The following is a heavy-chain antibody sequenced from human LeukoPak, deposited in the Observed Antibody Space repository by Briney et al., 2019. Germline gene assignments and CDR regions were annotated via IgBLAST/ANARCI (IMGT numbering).Heavy chain of an antibody. V-gene: IGHV1-2*02. Sequence: ASVKVSFEASGYTFTGYYIHWVRQAPGQGLEWMGWINPNSGGTNYAQTFQGRVTMTRVTSISTAYMELSRLRSDDTAVYYCARETTVVSGPDYWGQGTLVTVSS. CDR2: INPNSGGT. CDR1: GYTFTGYY. D-gene: IGHD4-23*01. CDR3: ARETTVVSGPDY. J-gene: IGHJ4*02.